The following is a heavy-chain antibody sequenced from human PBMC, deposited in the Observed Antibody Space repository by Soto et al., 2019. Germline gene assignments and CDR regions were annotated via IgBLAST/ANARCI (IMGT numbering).Heavy chain of an antibody. D-gene: IGHD3-10*02. CDR3: GRDRVATIFGVDQGRDV. CDR2: ISAYNGNT. CDR1: GYTFTSYG. V-gene: IGHV1-18*01. Sequence: ASVKVSCKASGYTFTSYGISWVRQAPGQGLEWMGWISAYNGNTNYAQKLQGRVTMTTDTSTSTAYMELRSLKSDNTAVFYSGRDRVATIFGVDQGRDVGGQGTRVTVSS. J-gene: IGHJ6*02.